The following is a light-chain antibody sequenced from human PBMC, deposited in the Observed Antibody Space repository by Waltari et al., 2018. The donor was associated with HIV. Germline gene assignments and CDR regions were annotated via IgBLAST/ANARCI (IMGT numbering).Light chain of an antibody. CDR2: GNY. Sequence: QSVLTQPPSVSGAPGQRVTISCTGSTSNIGADYDVHWYQQLLGTAPNLLIYGNYIRPSGLPDRFSGSKSGTSASLAITGLQAENEADYYCQSYDSSLSGHVVFGGGTKLTVL. CDR3: QSYDSSLSGHVV. J-gene: IGLJ2*01. V-gene: IGLV1-40*01. CDR1: TSNIGADYD.